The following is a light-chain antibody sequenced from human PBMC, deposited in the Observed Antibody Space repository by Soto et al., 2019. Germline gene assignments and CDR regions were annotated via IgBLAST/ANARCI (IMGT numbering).Light chain of an antibody. CDR1: SSNIGSNY. J-gene: IGLJ1*01. CDR2: RNN. V-gene: IGLV1-47*01. Sequence: SVLTQPPSASGTPGQGVTISCSGSSSNIGSNYVYWYQQLPGTAPKLLIYRNNQRPSGVPDRFSGSKSGTSASLAISGLRSEGEADYYCAAWDDSLSGRYVFGTGTKVTVL. CDR3: AAWDDSLSGRYV.